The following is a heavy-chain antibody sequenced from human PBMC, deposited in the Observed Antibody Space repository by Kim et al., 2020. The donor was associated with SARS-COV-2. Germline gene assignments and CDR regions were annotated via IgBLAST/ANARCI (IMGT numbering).Heavy chain of an antibody. D-gene: IGHD3-10*01. V-gene: IGHV3-23*01. Sequence: YADSVKGRFFISRDNSKYTLYLQMNSLTAEDTAIYYCAKNINYSCYSPGDYLGQGTLVTVSS. CDR3: AKNINYSCYSPGDY. J-gene: IGHJ4*02.